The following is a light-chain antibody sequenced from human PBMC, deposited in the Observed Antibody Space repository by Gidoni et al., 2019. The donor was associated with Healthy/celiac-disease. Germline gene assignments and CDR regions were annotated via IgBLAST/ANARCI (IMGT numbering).Light chain of an antibody. CDR2: GSS. CDR3: QSSDSSLSGHVV. J-gene: IGLJ2*01. Sequence: QSVLTQPPSVSGAPGQRVTISCTGSSSNIGAGYDVHWYQQLPGTAPKLLIYGSSNRPSGVPDRFSGSKSGASASLAITGLQAEDEADYYCQSSDSSLSGHVVFGGGTKLTVL. V-gene: IGLV1-40*01. CDR1: SSNIGAGYD.